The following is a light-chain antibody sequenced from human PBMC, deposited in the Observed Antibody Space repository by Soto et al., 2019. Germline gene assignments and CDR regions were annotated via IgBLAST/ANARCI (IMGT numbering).Light chain of an antibody. Sequence: DIQMTQSPASVSASVGDRVIITCRASQDISNWLVWYQQKPGRAPNLLIYSASSLQSGVPSRFSGSGSGTDFTLTIRNLQPEDFATYYCQQAHTFPLTFGGGTKVEI. CDR3: QQAHTFPLT. CDR2: SAS. V-gene: IGKV1-12*01. J-gene: IGKJ4*01. CDR1: QDISNW.